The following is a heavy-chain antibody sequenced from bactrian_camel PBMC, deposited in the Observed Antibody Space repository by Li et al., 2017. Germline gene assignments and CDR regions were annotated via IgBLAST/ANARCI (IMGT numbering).Heavy chain of an antibody. CDR2: LSGGVP. V-gene: IGHV3S55*01. CDR1: EYTYSGGA. D-gene: IGHD4*01. Sequence: HVQLVESGGGSVQAEGSLRLSCAASEYTYSGGAMGWFRQAPGKEHEGVAALSGGVPYYADSVKGRFTISQDYGKKTVYLQMDKLKPEDTAMYYCAATRGLTGCSLGFRAFTIWGQGTQVTVS. CDR3: AATRGLTGCSLGFRAFTI. J-gene: IGHJ4*01.